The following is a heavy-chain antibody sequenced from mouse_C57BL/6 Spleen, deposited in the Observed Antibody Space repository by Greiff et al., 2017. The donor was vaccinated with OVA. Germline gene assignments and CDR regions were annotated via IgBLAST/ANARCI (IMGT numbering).Heavy chain of an antibody. J-gene: IGHJ1*03. D-gene: IGHD2-2*01. CDR2: IHPNSGST. Sequence: QVQLQQPGAELVKPGASVKLSCKASGYTITSYWMHWVKQRPGQGLEWIGMIHPNSGSTNYNEKFKSKATLTVDKSSSTAYMQLSSLTSEDSAVYYCARGLRHWYFDVWGTGTTVTVSS. CDR3: ARGLRHWYFDV. V-gene: IGHV1-64*01. CDR1: GYTITSYW.